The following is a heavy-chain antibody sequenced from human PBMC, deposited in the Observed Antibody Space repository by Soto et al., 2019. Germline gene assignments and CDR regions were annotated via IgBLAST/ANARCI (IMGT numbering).Heavy chain of an antibody. J-gene: IGHJ4*02. CDR2: IYYSGST. CDR1: GGSISSYY. CDR3: ARAGYYFDY. Sequence: SETLSLTCTVSGGSISSYYWSWIRQPPGKGLEWIGYIYYSGSTNYNPSLESRVTISVDTSKNQFSLKLSSVTAADTAVYYCARAGYYFDYWGQGTLVTVSS. V-gene: IGHV4-59*01.